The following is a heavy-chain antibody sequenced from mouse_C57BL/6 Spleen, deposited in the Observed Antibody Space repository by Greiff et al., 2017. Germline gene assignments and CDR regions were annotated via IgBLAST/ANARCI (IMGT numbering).Heavy chain of an antibody. CDR1: GYTFTDYN. CDR2: INPNNGGT. V-gene: IGHV1-18*01. CDR3: ARMDY. Sequence: EVQLQQSGPELVKPGASVTIPCKASGYTFTDYNMDWVKQSHGKSLEWFGDINPNNGGTIYNQKFKGKTTLTVDKSSSTAYMKLRSLTSEDTAVYNSARMDYWGQGTSVTVSS. J-gene: IGHJ4*01.